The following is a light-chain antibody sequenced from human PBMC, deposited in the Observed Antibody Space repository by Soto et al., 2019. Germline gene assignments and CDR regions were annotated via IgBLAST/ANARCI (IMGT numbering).Light chain of an antibody. Sequence: QSALTQPASVSGSPGQSITISCTGTSSDVGGYNHVSWYQQHPGKAPKLMIYEVSNRPSGVSSRFSASKSGNTASLTISGLQAEDEADYYCQSYDSSLSGSRVFGGATKLTVL. CDR2: EVS. J-gene: IGLJ3*02. CDR3: QSYDSSLSGSRV. V-gene: IGLV2-14*01. CDR1: SSDVGGYNH.